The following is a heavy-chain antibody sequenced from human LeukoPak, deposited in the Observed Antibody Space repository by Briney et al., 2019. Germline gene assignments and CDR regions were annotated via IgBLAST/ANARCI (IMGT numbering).Heavy chain of an antibody. CDR1: GFTFSSYA. CDR3: AKDRVKYYDFWSGY. Sequence: PGRSLRLSCAASGFTFSSYAMHWVRQAPGKGLEWVAVISYDGSNKYYADSVRGRFTVSRDNSENTLYLQMNSLRAEDTAVYYCAKDRVKYYDFWSGYWGQGTLVTVSS. V-gene: IGHV3-30-3*01. J-gene: IGHJ4*02. D-gene: IGHD3-3*01. CDR2: ISYDGSNK.